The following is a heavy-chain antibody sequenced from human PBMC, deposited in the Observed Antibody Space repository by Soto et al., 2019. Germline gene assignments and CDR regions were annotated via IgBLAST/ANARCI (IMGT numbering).Heavy chain of an antibody. Sequence: QLQLQESGPGLVKPSETLCLTCTVSGGSISSSSYYWGWIRQPPGKGLEWIGSIYYSGSTYYNPSLKSRVTISVDTSKNQFSLKLSSVTAPDTAVYYCARQYHYDYIWGSYRYSEYWGQGTLVTVSS. CDR3: ARQYHYDYIWGSYRYSEY. CDR2: IYYSGST. J-gene: IGHJ4*02. CDR1: GGSISSSSYY. V-gene: IGHV4-39*01. D-gene: IGHD3-16*02.